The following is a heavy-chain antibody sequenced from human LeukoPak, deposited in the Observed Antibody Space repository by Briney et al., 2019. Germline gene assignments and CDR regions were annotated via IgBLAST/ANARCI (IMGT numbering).Heavy chain of an antibody. J-gene: IGHJ4*02. Sequence: SETLSLTCTVSGGSISSSSYYWGWIRQPPGKGLEWIGSIYYSGSTYYNPSLKSRVTISVDTSKNQFSLKLSSVTAADTAVYYCARLWFGAEYYFDYWGQGTLVTVSS. CDR1: GGSISSSSYY. D-gene: IGHD3-10*01. CDR2: IYYSGST. CDR3: ARLWFGAEYYFDY. V-gene: IGHV4-39*01.